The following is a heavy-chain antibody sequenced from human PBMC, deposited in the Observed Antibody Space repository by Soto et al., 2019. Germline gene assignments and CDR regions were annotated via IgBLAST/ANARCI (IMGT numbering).Heavy chain of an antibody. CDR1: GFTLSSYA. Sequence: EVQLLESGGGLVQPGGSLRLSCVASGFTLSSYAMSWVRQAPGKGLEWVSGFCGSGGSTYYEDSVKGRFTISRDKSKNTLYLQMNSLRAEDTAVYFCAKARYDYAGDGGFDQWGQGTLVTVSS. CDR3: AKARYDYAGDGGFDQ. J-gene: IGHJ4*02. V-gene: IGHV3-23*01. CDR2: FCGSGGST. D-gene: IGHD4-17*01.